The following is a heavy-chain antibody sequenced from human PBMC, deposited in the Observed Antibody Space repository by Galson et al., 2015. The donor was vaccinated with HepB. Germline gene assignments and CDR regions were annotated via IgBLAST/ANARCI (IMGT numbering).Heavy chain of an antibody. CDR1: GYTFTNYW. J-gene: IGHJ4*02. V-gene: IGHV5-51*01. CDR3: ARPYAFSGSFHFDY. CDR2: LYPGGSEI. Sequence: QSGAEVKNPGDSLKISCKGSGYTFTNYWIGWVRRMPGKGLEWMGILYPGGSEIRYSPSFQGQVTISADNSNSTAYLQWNSLKASDTAIYYCARPYAFSGSFHFDYWGQGTLVTVSS. D-gene: IGHD5-12*01.